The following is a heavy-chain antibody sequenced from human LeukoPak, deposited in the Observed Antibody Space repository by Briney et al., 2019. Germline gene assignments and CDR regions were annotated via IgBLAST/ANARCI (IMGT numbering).Heavy chain of an antibody. J-gene: IGHJ4*02. CDR2: INTSGGST. CDR1: GYTFISYY. V-gene: IGHV1-46*01. D-gene: IGHD3-10*01. CDR3: ARDQYRSSYGSRIFDY. Sequence: ASVKVSCKASGYTFISYYMHWVRQAPGQGLEWMGIINTSGGSTTYAQKFQGRVTMTRDTSTSKVYMELSSLRFEDTAVYYCARDQYRSSYGSRIFDYWGQGTLVTVSS.